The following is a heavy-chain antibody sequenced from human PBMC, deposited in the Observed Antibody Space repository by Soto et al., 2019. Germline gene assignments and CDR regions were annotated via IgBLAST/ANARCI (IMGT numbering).Heavy chain of an antibody. D-gene: IGHD3-3*01. CDR1: GYTFTSYA. Sequence: EASVKVSCKASGYTFTSYAMHWVRQAPGQRLEWMGWINAGNGNTKYSQKFQGRVTITRDTSASTAYMELSSLRSEDTAVYYCARCPAPHAEYYDASHYGMDVWGQGTTVTVSS. J-gene: IGHJ6*02. CDR3: ARCPAPHAEYYDASHYGMDV. V-gene: IGHV1-3*01. CDR2: INAGNGNT.